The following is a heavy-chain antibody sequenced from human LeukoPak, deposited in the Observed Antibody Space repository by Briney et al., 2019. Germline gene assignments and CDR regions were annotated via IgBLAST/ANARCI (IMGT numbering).Heavy chain of an antibody. J-gene: IGHJ2*01. V-gene: IGHV3-23*01. Sequence: PGGSLRLSCAASGFTFSSYAMSWVRQAPGKGLEWVSAISASGASTYYADSVEGRFTISRDNSKNTLFLQMNSLRGEDTAVYYCAKALGFGESPYWFFDLWGRGTLVTVSS. CDR2: ISASGAST. CDR3: AKALGFGESPYWFFDL. CDR1: GFTFSSYA. D-gene: IGHD3-10*01.